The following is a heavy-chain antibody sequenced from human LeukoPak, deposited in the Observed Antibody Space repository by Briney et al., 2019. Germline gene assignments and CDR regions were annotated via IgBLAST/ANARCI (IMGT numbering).Heavy chain of an antibody. Sequence: GASVKVSCKASGYTFTGYYMHWVRQAPGQGLEWMGWINPNSGGTNYAQKFQGRVTMTRDTSISTAYMELSRLRSDDTAVYYCARPRLNLRIAAAGGNFDYWGQGTLVTVSS. CDR2: INPNSGGT. D-gene: IGHD6-13*01. J-gene: IGHJ4*02. V-gene: IGHV1-2*02. CDR1: GYTFTGYY. CDR3: ARPRLNLRIAAAGGNFDY.